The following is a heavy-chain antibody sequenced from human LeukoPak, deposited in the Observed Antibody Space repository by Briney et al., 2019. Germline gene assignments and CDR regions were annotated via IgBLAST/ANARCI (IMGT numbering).Heavy chain of an antibody. Sequence: GGSLRLSCAASGFSFTAYSMNWVRQAPGRGLEWISYIGPGGDIYYADSVTGRFTVSRDTAKNSLYLQMNSLRVEDTAVYYCARDFLYSNYGYYYYYMDVWGKGTTVTVSS. V-gene: IGHV3-48*01. CDR1: GFSFTAYS. D-gene: IGHD4-11*01. CDR2: IGPGGDI. CDR3: ARDFLYSNYGYYYYYMDV. J-gene: IGHJ6*03.